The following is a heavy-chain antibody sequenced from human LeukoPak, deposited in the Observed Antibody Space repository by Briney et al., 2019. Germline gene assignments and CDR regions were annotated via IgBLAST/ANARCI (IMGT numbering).Heavy chain of an antibody. CDR1: GYTFTSYY. Sequence: ASVKVSCKASGYTFTSYYMHWVRQATGQGLEWMGWMNPNSGNTGYAQKFQGRVTITRNTSISTAYMELSSLRSEDTAVYYCARGGRRSGSGYQFDYWGQGTLVTVSS. V-gene: IGHV1-8*03. J-gene: IGHJ4*02. CDR2: MNPNSGNT. CDR3: ARGGRRSGSGYQFDY. D-gene: IGHD3-3*01.